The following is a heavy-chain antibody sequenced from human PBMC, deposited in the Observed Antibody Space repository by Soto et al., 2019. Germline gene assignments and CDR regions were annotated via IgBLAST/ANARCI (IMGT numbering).Heavy chain of an antibody. CDR1: GGTFSSYA. V-gene: IGHV1-69*12. Sequence: QVQLVQSGAEVKKPGSSVKVSCKASGGTFSSYAISWVRQAPGHGLEWMGGFIPIFGTADYAQKFQGRVTITAEEFTSTSTAYMELCSPISVHTAVYYCASHGGNALYYYYGMDVWGQGTMVTVSS. D-gene: IGHD2-15*01. CDR2: FIPIFGTA. CDR3: ASHGGNALYYYYGMDV. J-gene: IGHJ6*02.